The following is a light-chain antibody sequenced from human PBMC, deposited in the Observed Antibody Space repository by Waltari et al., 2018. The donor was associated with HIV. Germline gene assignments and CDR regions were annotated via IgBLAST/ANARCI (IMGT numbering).Light chain of an antibody. J-gene: IGLJ1*01. Sequence: QSVLTQPPSASGTPGQRVTISCSGSSSNIGSNTVNWYQQLPGTAPKLLIYSNNQRPSGVPDRVSGSKSGTSASLASSGLQSEDEADYYCAAWDDSLNGRVFGTGTKVIVL. CDR1: SSNIGSNT. CDR2: SNN. V-gene: IGLV1-44*01. CDR3: AAWDDSLNGRV.